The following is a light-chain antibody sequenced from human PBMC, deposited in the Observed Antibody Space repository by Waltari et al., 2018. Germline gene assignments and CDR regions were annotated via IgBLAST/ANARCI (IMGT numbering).Light chain of an antibody. V-gene: IGKV1-8*01. J-gene: IGKJ1*01. CDR1: QGISSY. CDR3: QHYYNYPWT. Sequence: AIRMTQSPSSFPASTGDRVTITCRASQGISSYLASYQQKPGQAPKLLIYAASTLQSGVPSRFSGSGSGTDFTLTISCLQSEDFATYFCQHYYNYPWTFGQGTKVEIK. CDR2: AAS.